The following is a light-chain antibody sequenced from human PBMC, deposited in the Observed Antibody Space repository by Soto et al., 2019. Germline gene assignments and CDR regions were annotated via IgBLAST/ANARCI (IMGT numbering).Light chain of an antibody. CDR3: QSYDSSLSGYV. CDR1: SSNIGAGYD. J-gene: IGLJ1*01. Sequence: QTVVTQPPSVSGAPGQRVTISCTGSSSNIGAGYDVHWYQQLPGTAPKLLSYGTSNRPSGVPDRFSGSKSGTSASLAITGLQAEYEADYYCQSYDSSLSGYVFGTGTKVTVL. CDR2: GTS. V-gene: IGLV1-40*01.